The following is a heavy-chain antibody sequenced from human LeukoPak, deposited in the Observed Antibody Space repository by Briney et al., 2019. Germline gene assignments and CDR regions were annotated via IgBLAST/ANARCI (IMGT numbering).Heavy chain of an antibody. CDR3: ARHLEGAALDLGLDP. CDR1: GYTFTGYY. D-gene: IGHD6-13*01. V-gene: IGHV1-2*02. J-gene: IGHJ5*02. CDR2: INPNSGGT. Sequence: ASVKVSCKASGYTFTGYYMHWVRQAPGQGLEWMGWINPNSGGTDYAQKFQGRVTMTRDTSITTAYMELSRLKSDDTAVYYCARHLEGAALDLGLDPWGQGTLVTVSS.